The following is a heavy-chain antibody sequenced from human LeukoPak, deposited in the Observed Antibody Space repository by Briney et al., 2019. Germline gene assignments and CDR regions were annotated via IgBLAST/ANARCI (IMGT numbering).Heavy chain of an antibody. V-gene: IGHV3-21*01. CDR1: GFTFSSYT. D-gene: IGHD2-2*01. Sequence: GGSLRLSCGASGFTFSSYTMIWVRQAPGKGLEWVSPISSGSNSIYYADSVKGRFTISRDNAKKSLYLQMNSLRAEDTSVYYCATEGRSTTPGYWGQGTLVTVSS. J-gene: IGHJ4*02. CDR2: ISSGSNSI. CDR3: ATEGRSTTPGY.